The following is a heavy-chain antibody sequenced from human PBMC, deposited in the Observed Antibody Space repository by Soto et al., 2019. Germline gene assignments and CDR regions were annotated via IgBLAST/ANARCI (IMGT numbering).Heavy chain of an antibody. CDR3: ARMVRGVMGWFDP. CDR1: SYTFSSFG. J-gene: IGHJ5*02. CDR2: INTYNGNT. V-gene: IGHV1-18*01. Sequence: QVQLVQSGAEVKKPGASVKVSCKASSYTFSSFGVTWVRQAPGQGLEWMGWINTYNGNTNYAQKFQGRVTMTTDTSTSTAYMELRSLRSDDTAVYYCARMVRGVMGWFDPWGQGTLVTVSS. D-gene: IGHD3-10*01.